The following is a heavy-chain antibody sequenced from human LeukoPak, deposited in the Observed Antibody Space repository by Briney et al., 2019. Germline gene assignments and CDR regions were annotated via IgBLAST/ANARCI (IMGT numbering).Heavy chain of an antibody. CDR1: GFTFSSYN. D-gene: IGHD2-8*01. CDR2: ISHDGSKK. V-gene: IGHV3-30*18. Sequence: GGSLRLSCAASGFTFSSYNTHWVRRAPGKGLEWVALISHDGSKKYFADSVRGRFTISRDNSKNTLYLQMSSLRAEDTAVYYCAKEEVFYIDCWGQGTLVTVSS. J-gene: IGHJ4*02. CDR3: AKEEVFYIDC.